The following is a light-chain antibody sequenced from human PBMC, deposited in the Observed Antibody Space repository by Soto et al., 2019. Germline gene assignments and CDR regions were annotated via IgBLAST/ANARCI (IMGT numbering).Light chain of an antibody. CDR1: SSDVGGHNH. Sequence: QSALTQPPSASGSPGQSVTISCTGSSSDVGGHNHVSWYQQHPGKAPKLMIYEVSKRPSAVPGRFSGSKSVNTASLTVTGLQAEDEADYYCSSYAGNMNLIFGGGTKLTVL. CDR2: EVS. V-gene: IGLV2-8*01. CDR3: SSYAGNMNLI. J-gene: IGLJ2*01.